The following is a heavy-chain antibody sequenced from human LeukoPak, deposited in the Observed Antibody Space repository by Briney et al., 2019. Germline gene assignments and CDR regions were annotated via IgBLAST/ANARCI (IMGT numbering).Heavy chain of an antibody. CDR1: GGSISSGYS. D-gene: IGHD6-13*01. V-gene: IGHV4-30-2*01. CDR3: ARTGDKGSSNHNSVRWFDP. J-gene: IGHJ5*02. Sequence: SQTLSLTCAVSGGSISSGYSWTWIRQPPGKGLEWIGYNFHSGGTYYNPSLKSRVTISVDTSKNQFSLKLSSVTAADTAVYYCARTGDKGSSNHNSVRWFDPWGQGTLVTVSS. CDR2: NFHSGGT.